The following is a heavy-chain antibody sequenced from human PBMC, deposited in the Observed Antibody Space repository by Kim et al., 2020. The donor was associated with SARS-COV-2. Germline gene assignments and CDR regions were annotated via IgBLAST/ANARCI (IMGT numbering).Heavy chain of an antibody. CDR3: AKAATTAPGVSDS. J-gene: IGHJ5*01. V-gene: IGHV3-23*01. CDR1: GFTFSSSA. D-gene: IGHD6-13*01. CDR2: ITASGDGA. Sequence: GGSLRLSCAASGFTFSSSAMRWVRQSPGRGLEWVSTITASGDGASYAGSIQGRFTISRDNSKNTLYLQMNSLRLDDTALYYCAKAATTAPGVSDSWRHGT.